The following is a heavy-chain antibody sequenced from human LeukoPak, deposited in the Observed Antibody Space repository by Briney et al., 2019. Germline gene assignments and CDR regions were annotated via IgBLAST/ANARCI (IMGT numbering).Heavy chain of an antibody. J-gene: IGHJ4*02. CDR2: INPNSGGT. CDR3: ARGFSGSYSFPFDY. D-gene: IGHD1-26*01. V-gene: IGHV1-2*02. Sequence: ASVKVSCKASGYTFTGYYMHWVRQAPGQGREWMGWINPNSGGTNYAQKFQGRVTMTRDTSISTAYMELSRLRSDDTAVYYCARGFSGSYSFPFDYWGQGTLVTVSS. CDR1: GYTFTGYY.